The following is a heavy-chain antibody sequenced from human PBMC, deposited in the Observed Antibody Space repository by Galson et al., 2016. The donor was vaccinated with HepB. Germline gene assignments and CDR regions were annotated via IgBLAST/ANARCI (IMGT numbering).Heavy chain of an antibody. J-gene: IGHJ3*02. V-gene: IGHV3-30*18. CDR2: ISYDAAND. CDR1: GFTFSNYG. D-gene: IGHD3-10*01. CDR3: ANGGKWFGGSAFDI. Sequence: SLRLSCAASGFTFSNYGMHWVRQAPGKGLEWVAVISYDAANDYYADSVKGRFTISRDNTKNTYLQMNSLRPEDTAVYYCANGGKWFGGSAFDIWGQGTKVTVSS.